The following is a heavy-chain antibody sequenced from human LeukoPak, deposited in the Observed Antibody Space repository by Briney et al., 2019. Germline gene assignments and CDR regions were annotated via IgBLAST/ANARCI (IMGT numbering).Heavy chain of an antibody. V-gene: IGHV1-2*06. D-gene: IGHD3-10*01. CDR2: INPNSGGT. J-gene: IGHJ4*02. CDR1: GYTFTGYY. CDR3: ARDRVTMVRGVITLLDY. Sequence: ASVKVSCKASGYTFTGYYMHWVRQAPGQGREWMGRINPNSGGTNYAQKFQGRVTMTRDTSISTAYMELSRLRSDDTAVYYCARDRVTMVRGVITLLDYWGQGTLVTVSS.